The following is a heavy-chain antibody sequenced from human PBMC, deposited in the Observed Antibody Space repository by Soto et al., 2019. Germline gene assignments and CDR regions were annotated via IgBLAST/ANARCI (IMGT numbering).Heavy chain of an antibody. D-gene: IGHD3-10*01. V-gene: IGHV4-59*01. Sequence: SETLSLTCTVSGGSITSYYWSWIRQPPGKGLEWIGYIHNSGSTSYNPSLQSRVTISADVSKSQFSLDLRSVTAADTAVYYCARRWSGTDYWGHGTLVTVSS. CDR2: IHNSGST. J-gene: IGHJ4*01. CDR1: GGSITSYY. CDR3: ARRWSGTDY.